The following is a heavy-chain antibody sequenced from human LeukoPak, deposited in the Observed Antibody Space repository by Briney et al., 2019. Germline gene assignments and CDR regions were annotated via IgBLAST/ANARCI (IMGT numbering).Heavy chain of an antibody. CDR3: AKGCGYGDYYGMDV. Sequence: GGSLRLSCAASGFTFDDYAMHWVRQAPGKGLEWVSGISWNSGSIGYADSVKGRFTISRDNAKNSLYLQMNSLRAEDTALYYCAKGCGYGDYYGMDVWGQGTTVTVSS. CDR2: ISWNSGSI. V-gene: IGHV3-9*01. D-gene: IGHD5-12*01. CDR1: GFTFDDYA. J-gene: IGHJ6*02.